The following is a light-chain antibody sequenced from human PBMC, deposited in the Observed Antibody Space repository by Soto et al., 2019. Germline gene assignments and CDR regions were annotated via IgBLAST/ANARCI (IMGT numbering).Light chain of an antibody. Sequence: EIVLTQSPGTLSLPPGERATLSCRASQSVSSSYLAWYQQKPGQAPRLLIYGASSRATGIPDRFSGSGAGTDFTLSIHRLEPEDFALYYCQQYGDSHLTFGGGTKVEIK. V-gene: IGKV3-20*01. CDR3: QQYGDSHLT. CDR1: QSVSSSY. CDR2: GAS. J-gene: IGKJ4*01.